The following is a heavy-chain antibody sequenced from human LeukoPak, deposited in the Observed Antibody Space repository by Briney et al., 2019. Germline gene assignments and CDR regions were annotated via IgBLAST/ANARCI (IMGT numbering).Heavy chain of an antibody. CDR1: GYTFISYG. D-gene: IGHD5-12*01. CDR2: ISGYNGDT. V-gene: IGHV1-18*01. J-gene: IGHJ4*02. CDR3: ARGQGLRLWDY. Sequence: ASVKVSCKASGYTFISYGISWVRQAPGQGLECMGWISGYNGDTHYAQKLQGRVTMTTDTSTSTAYMELRSLRSDDTAVYYCARGQGLRLWDYWGQGTLVTVSS.